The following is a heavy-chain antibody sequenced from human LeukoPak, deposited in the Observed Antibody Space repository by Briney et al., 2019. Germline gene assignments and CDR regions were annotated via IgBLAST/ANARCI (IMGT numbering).Heavy chain of an antibody. J-gene: IGHJ6*03. Sequence: SETLSLTCTVSGGSISSSSYYWSWIRQPPGKGLEWIGYIYYSGSTNYNPSLKSRVTISVDTSKNQFSLKLSSVTAADTAVYYCARGHGYDILTGYRVGYYYYMDVWGKGTTVTISS. CDR3: ARGHGYDILTGYRVGYYYYMDV. CDR1: GGSISSSSYY. D-gene: IGHD3-9*01. CDR2: IYYSGST. V-gene: IGHV4-61*01.